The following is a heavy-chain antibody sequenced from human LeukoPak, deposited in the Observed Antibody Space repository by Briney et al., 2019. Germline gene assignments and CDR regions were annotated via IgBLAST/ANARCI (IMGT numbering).Heavy chain of an antibody. CDR3: AAVFGSGYYYYFDY. CDR1: GFTFTSSS. CDR2: IAVGSGNT. J-gene: IGHJ4*02. Sequence: SVKVSFKASGFTFTSSSMQWVRQARGQRLEWIGWIAVGSGNTNYAQKFQGRVTITRDMSTSTAYMELSSLRSEDTAVYYCAAVFGSGYYYYFDYWGRGTLVTVSS. V-gene: IGHV1-58*02. D-gene: IGHD3-22*01.